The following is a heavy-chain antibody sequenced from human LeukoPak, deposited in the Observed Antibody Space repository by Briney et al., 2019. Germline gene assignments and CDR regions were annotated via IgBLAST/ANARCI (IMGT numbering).Heavy chain of an antibody. CDR1: GFTFSSYG. D-gene: IGHD2-8*01. CDR3: ANLMVHAKYAFDI. V-gene: IGHV3-30*02. J-gene: IGHJ3*02. Sequence: GGSPRLSCAASGFTFSSYGMHWVRQAPGKGLEWVAFIRYDGSNKYYADSVKGRFTISRDNSKNTLYLQMNSLRAEDTAVYYCANLMVHAKYAFDIWGQGTMVTVSS. CDR2: IRYDGSNK.